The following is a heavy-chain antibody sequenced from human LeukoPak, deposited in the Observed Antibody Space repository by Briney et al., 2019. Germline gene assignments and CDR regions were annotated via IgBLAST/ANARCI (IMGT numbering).Heavy chain of an antibody. Sequence: PSETLSLTCTVSGGSISSDYWSWIRQPPRKGLEWIGYIHFSGSTTYNPSLKSRVTISIDTSKNQFSLNLSSVTAADTAVYYCTREVGTGFQVNYSYYMDVWGKGTTVTVSS. D-gene: IGHD2-2*01. CDR2: IHFSGST. CDR1: GGSISSDY. V-gene: IGHV4-59*01. CDR3: TREVGTGFQVNYSYYMDV. J-gene: IGHJ6*03.